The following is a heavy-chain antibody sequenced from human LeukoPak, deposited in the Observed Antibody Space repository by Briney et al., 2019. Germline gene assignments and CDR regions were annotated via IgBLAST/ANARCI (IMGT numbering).Heavy chain of an antibody. V-gene: IGHV3-23*01. Sequence: GGSLRLSCAASGFTFSSYAMSWVRQAPGKGLEWVSAISGSGGSTYYADSVKGRFTISRDNSKNTLYLQMNSLRAEDTAVYYCARDSGSYVNFDYWGQGTLVTVSS. CDR1: GFTFSSYA. J-gene: IGHJ4*02. CDR2: ISGSGGST. CDR3: ARDSGSYVNFDY. D-gene: IGHD1-26*01.